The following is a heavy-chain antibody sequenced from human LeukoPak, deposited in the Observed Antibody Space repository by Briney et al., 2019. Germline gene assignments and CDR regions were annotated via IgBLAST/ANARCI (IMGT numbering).Heavy chain of an antibody. V-gene: IGHV3-66*01. D-gene: IGHD3-10*01. CDR2: IYSGGSI. CDR3: ARGAITMVRGWEFDY. CDR1: GFTVSTNY. J-gene: IGHJ4*02. Sequence: GGSLRLSCAASGFTVSTNYMSWVRQAPGKGLEWVSVIYSGGSIYNTNSVKGRFTISRDNSKNTLYLQMNSLRAEDTAAYYCARGAITMVRGWEFDYWGQGTLVAVSS.